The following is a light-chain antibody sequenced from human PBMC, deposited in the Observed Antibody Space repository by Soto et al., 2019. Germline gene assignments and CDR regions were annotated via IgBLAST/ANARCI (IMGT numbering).Light chain of an antibody. Sequence: DIQMTQSPPTLSASVGDGVSITCRASQSLGSDLAWYQQKPGKAPKLLIYKATNLQRGVPSRFSGSGSGTDFSLTISSLQPEDSATYYCQQYNDFQYTFGQGTKVDIK. V-gene: IGKV1-5*03. J-gene: IGKJ2*01. CDR3: QQYNDFQYT. CDR2: KAT. CDR1: QSLGSD.